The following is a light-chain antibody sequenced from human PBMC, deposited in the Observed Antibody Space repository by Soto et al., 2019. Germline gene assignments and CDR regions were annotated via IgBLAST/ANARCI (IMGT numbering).Light chain of an antibody. J-gene: IGKJ1*01. V-gene: IGKV3-15*01. CDR3: QQYNNWWT. CDR2: GAS. Sequence: EILMTQSPPTLSVSPGERATRSCRASQSVSSNLAWYQQQPGQAPRLLIYGASTRATGIPARCSGSGSGKEFTITISSLPSEDFAVYYCQQYNNWWTFGQGTKVDIK. CDR1: QSVSSN.